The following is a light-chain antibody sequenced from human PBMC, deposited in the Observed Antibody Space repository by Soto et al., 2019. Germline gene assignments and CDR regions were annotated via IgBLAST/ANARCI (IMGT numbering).Light chain of an antibody. V-gene: IGKV1-5*01. CDR1: QSISSW. CDR2: DAS. Sequence: DIQMTQSPSTLSASVGDRVTITCRASQSISSWLAWYQQKPGKAPKLLIYDASSLERGVPSRFSGSGSGTEFTLTISSLQPDDFATYYCQQYNSYSGTVGQGTKVEIK. CDR3: QQYNSYSGT. J-gene: IGKJ1*01.